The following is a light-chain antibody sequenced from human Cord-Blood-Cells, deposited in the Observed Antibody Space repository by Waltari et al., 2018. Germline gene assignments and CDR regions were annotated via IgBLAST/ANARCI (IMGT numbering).Light chain of an antibody. CDR1: QGISNY. V-gene: IGKV1-16*02. J-gene: IGKJ1*01. Sequence: EIQLTQSPYSLSASAGDKVTITCRASQGISNYLSWFQQKPEKSPKSLIYDASSFQSGVPSKCCGRVSGTEFTLTIRSLQTEKFATYICEQYKRYSLTFGRGTKVEIK. CDR3: EQYKRYSLT. CDR2: DAS.